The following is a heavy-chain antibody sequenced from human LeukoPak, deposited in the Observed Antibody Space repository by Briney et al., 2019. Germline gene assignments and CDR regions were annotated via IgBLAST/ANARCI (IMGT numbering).Heavy chain of an antibody. CDR3: ARADYYHCGMDV. V-gene: IGHV4-61*01. J-gene: IGHJ6*04. CDR2: IYYSGST. Sequence: SETLSLTCSVSGGSVSSGNYYWSWIRQPPGKGLEWIGYIYYSGSTNYNPSPKSRVTISVDTLKNQFSLKLRSTTAADTAVYYCARADYYHCGMDVWGKGTTVTVSS. CDR1: GGSVSSGNYY.